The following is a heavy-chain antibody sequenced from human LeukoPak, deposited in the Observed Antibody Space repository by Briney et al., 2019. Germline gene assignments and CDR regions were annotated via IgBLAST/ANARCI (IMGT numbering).Heavy chain of an antibody. CDR1: GGSISSYY. J-gene: IGHJ4*02. CDR2: INHSGST. D-gene: IGHD6-13*01. CDR3: ARGPILSRGAAAGTVPDY. V-gene: IGHV4-34*01. Sequence: NPSETLSLTCTVSGGSISSYYWSWIRQPPGKGLEWIGEINHSGSTNYNPSLKSRVTISVDTSKNQFSLKLSSVTAADTAVYYCARGPILSRGAAAGTVPDYWGQGTLVTVSS.